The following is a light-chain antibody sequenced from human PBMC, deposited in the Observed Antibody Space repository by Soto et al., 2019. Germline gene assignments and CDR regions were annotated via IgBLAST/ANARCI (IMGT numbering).Light chain of an antibody. CDR2: DAS. CDR1: QGINSF. J-gene: IGKJ1*01. V-gene: IGKV1-27*01. Sequence: DIQMTQSPSSLSASVGDRVTITCRASQGINSFLAWYQQKPGKAPELLISDASTLHSGVPSRFSGSGSGTDFTLTISSLQPEDVGTYYCQKCNSAPTFGQGTRVEIK. CDR3: QKCNSAPT.